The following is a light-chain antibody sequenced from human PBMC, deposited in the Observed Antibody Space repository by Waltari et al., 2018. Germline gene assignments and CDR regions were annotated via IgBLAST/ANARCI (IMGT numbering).Light chain of an antibody. Sequence: QSVLTQPPSVSAAPGQKVTISCSGGSSNIGNNFVSWYQQLPGTAPKLLIYAEKKRPAGIPDRFAGSKSGTSATLGITGLQTGDEADYYCGTWDTSLSAGVFGGGTKLTVL. CDR3: GTWDTSLSAGV. CDR1: SSNIGNNF. CDR2: AEK. V-gene: IGLV1-51*01. J-gene: IGLJ3*02.